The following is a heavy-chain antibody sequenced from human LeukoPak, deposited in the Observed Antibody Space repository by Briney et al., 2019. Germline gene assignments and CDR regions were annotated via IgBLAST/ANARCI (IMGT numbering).Heavy chain of an antibody. J-gene: IGHJ6*02. D-gene: IGHD4-17*01. Sequence: XGDXYWGWIRQPPGKGLEWIGYIYYSGSTYYNPSLKSRCTISVDTSKNQFSLKLSSVTAADTAVYYCARQEATVTTSSMLYYYGMDVWGQGTTVTVSS. CDR3: ARQEATVTTSSMLYYYGMDV. CDR1: XGDXY. V-gene: IGHV4-30-4*01. CDR2: IYYSGST.